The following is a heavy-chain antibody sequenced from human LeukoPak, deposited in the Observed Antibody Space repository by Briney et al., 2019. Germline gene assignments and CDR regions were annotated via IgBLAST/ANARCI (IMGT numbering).Heavy chain of an antibody. CDR2: FYHSGST. V-gene: IGHV4-38-2*01. J-gene: IGHJ4*02. CDR1: GYSISSGYY. Sequence: PSETLSLTCAVSGYSISSGYYWGWIRQPPEKGLEWIGNFYHSGSTYYNPSLKSRVTISVDTSKNQFPLKLSSVTAADTAVYYCARVTAYSSENYFDYWGQGTLVTVPS. D-gene: IGHD6-25*01. CDR3: ARVTAYSSENYFDY.